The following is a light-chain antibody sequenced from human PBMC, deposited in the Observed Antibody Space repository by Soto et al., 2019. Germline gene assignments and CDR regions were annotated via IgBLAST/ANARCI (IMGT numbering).Light chain of an antibody. J-gene: IGLJ1*01. CDR3: SSYTSSSTLYV. Sequence: GSPGQSITISCTGTSSDVGGYNYVSWYQQHPGKAPKLMIYDVSNRPSGVSNRFSGSKSGNTASLTISGLQAEDEADYYCSSYTSSSTLYVFGTGTRSPS. CDR1: SSDVGGYNY. V-gene: IGLV2-14*04. CDR2: DVS.